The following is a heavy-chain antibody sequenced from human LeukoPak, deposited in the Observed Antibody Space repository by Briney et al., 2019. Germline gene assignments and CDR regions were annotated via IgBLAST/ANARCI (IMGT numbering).Heavy chain of an antibody. J-gene: IGHJ4*02. CDR1: GFTFSIYS. V-gene: IGHV3-48*02. D-gene: IGHD2-15*01. CDR2: ISSSSSTI. Sequence: SGGSLRLSCAASGFTFSIYSMNWVRQAPGKGLEWVSYISSSSSTIYYADSVKGRFTISRDNAKNSLYLQMNSLRDEDTATYYCLGYCSGGNCYSGAYWGQGTLVTVSS. CDR3: LGYCSGGNCYSGAY.